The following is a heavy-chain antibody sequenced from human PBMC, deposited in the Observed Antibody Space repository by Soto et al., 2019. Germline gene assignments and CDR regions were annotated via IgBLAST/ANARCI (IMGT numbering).Heavy chain of an antibody. CDR1: GGSISSSNW. CDR2: IYHSGST. D-gene: IGHD1-26*01. CDR3: ARGGAASGSHYTFDY. J-gene: IGHJ4*02. V-gene: IGHV4-4*02. Sequence: SETLSLTCAVSGGSISSSNWWSWVRQPPGKGLEWIGEIYHSGSTNYNPSLKSRVTISVDKSKNQFSLKLSSVTAADTAVYYCARGGAASGSHYTFDYWGQGTLVTVSS.